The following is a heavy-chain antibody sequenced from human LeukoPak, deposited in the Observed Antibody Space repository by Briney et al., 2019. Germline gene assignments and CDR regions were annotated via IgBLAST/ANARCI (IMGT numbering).Heavy chain of an antibody. J-gene: IGHJ6*03. CDR3: ARSTGFYTTYYMDV. Sequence: SETLSLTCTVYGDSMGSYYWNWLRQPAGKGLEWIGRIRSDGTTYNNPSLESAVTMSVDTSNNHFSLRLSSVTAADTAVYYCARSTGFYTTYYMDVWGKGTTVTVSS. V-gene: IGHV4-4*07. CDR2: IRSDGTT. D-gene: IGHD3-22*01. CDR1: GDSMGSYY.